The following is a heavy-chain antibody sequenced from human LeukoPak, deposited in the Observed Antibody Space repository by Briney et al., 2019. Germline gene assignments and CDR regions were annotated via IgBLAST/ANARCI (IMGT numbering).Heavy chain of an antibody. Sequence: PSETLSLTCTVSGGSISSSSYYWGWIRQPPGKGLEWIGSIYYSGSTYYNPSLKSRVTISVDTSKNQFSLKLSSVTAADTAVYYCARPPLKVRGTYYYYMDVWGKGTTVTISS. CDR1: GGSISSSSYY. V-gene: IGHV4-39*01. CDR3: ARPPLKVRGTYYYYMDV. D-gene: IGHD3-10*01. CDR2: IYYSGST. J-gene: IGHJ6*03.